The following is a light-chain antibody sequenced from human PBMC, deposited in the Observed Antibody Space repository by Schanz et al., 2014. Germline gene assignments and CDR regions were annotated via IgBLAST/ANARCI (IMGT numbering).Light chain of an antibody. CDR2: AAS. J-gene: IGKJ2*02. Sequence: EIVLTQSPATLSLSPGERATLSCRACQGVSSNLAWYQQKPGQAPRLLIYAASNRATGIPARFGGSGSGTDFTLTISRLAPEDFAFYYCQHRSYWRGTFGQGTKLEIK. CDR1: QGVSSN. CDR3: QHRSYWRGT. V-gene: IGKV3-11*01.